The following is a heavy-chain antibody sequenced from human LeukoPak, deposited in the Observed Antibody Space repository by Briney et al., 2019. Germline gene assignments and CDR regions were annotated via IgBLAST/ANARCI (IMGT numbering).Heavy chain of an antibody. CDR1: GFTFSSYG. J-gene: IGHJ4*02. CDR3: AKDAMVRGVMPEY. Sequence: GRSLRLSCAASGFTFSSYGMHWVRQAPGKGLEWVAVISYDGSNKYYADSVKGRFTISRDNSKNTLYLQMNSPRAEDTAVYYCAKDAMVRGVMPEYWGQGTLVTVSS. CDR2: ISYDGSNK. V-gene: IGHV3-30*18. D-gene: IGHD3-10*01.